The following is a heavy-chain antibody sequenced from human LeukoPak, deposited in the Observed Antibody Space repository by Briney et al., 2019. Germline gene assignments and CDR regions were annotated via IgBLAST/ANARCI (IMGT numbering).Heavy chain of an antibody. Sequence: SETLSLTCTVSGGSISTYYWSWIRQPPGKGLEWIGFISDSGSTDYNPSLTSRVTISVDTSKNQFSLRLSSVTVADTAVYYCARHLKKDGYNYYFDYWGQGTLVTVSS. V-gene: IGHV4-59*08. CDR2: ISDSGST. CDR1: GGSISTYY. CDR3: ARHLKKDGYNYYFDY. J-gene: IGHJ4*02. D-gene: IGHD5-24*01.